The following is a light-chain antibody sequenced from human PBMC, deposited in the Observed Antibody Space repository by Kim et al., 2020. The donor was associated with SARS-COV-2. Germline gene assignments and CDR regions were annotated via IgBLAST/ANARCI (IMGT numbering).Light chain of an antibody. CDR1: QCVHDH. J-gene: IGKJ2*01. V-gene: IGKV3-15*01. Sequence: VSPGESAPLTRGHSQCVHDHIPVEPQNPGRAPGPIIYGVSNRATGIPDRFSGCGSGTEFTLTISSLQSDDFAIYYCHQYNSWPAYTFGQGTALEI. CDR3: HQYNSWPAYT. CDR2: GVS.